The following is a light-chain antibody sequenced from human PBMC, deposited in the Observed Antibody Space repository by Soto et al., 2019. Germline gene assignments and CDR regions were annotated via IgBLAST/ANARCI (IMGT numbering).Light chain of an antibody. J-gene: IGKJ1*01. V-gene: IGKV3-15*01. CDR2: GAS. Sequence: EIVLTQSPGTLSLSPGERATLSCRASQSVSSNLAWYHQRPGQAPRLLIYGASTRATGVPARFSGSGSETEFTLTISSLQPEDFGNYYCQQYNKWPQTFGQGTKVDIK. CDR1: QSVSSN. CDR3: QQYNKWPQT.